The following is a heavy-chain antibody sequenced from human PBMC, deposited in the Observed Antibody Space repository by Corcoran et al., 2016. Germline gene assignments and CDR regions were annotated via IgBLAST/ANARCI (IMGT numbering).Heavy chain of an antibody. CDR3: AREEYCRGGSCPGYFDY. Sequence: QVQLVQSGAEVKKTGSSVKVSCTASGGTFSSYAISWVRQAPGQGLEWMGGIIPIFGSAKYAQNFQGRVTITADESTSTAYMELSSLRSEDTAVYYCAREEYCRGGSCPGYFDYRGQGTLVTVSS. CDR2: IIPIFGSA. CDR1: GGTFSSYA. J-gene: IGHJ4*02. V-gene: IGHV1-69*01. D-gene: IGHD2-15*01.